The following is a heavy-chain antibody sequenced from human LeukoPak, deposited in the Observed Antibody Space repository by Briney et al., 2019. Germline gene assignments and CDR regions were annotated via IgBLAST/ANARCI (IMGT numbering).Heavy chain of an antibody. V-gene: IGHV3-7*01. CDR1: EFTFFTYW. CDR3: ARAGRKSRGVDLVRKKETGYYYYMDV. D-gene: IGHD3-10*02. CDR2: IKQDGSEK. Sequence: GGSLRLSCAASEFTFFTYWMSWVRQAPGKGLEWVANIKQDGSEKYYVDSVKGRFTISRDNAKNSLYLQMNSLRAEDTAVYYCARAGRKSRGVDLVRKKETGYYYYMDVWGKGTTVIVSS. J-gene: IGHJ6*03.